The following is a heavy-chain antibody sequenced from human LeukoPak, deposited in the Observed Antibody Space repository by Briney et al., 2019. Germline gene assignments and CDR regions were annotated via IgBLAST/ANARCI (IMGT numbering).Heavy chain of an antibody. J-gene: IGHJ4*02. CDR3: AKVQRSTMTPRYYFDY. CDR1: GFTFSSYA. V-gene: IGHV3-23*01. Sequence: GGSLRLSCAASGFTFSSYAMNWVRQAPGKGLEWVSVISGSGGSTYHADSVKGRFTISRDNSKHTLYLQMNSLRAEDTAVYYCAKVQRSTMTPRYYFDYWGQGTLVTVSS. CDR2: ISGSGGST. D-gene: IGHD3-22*01.